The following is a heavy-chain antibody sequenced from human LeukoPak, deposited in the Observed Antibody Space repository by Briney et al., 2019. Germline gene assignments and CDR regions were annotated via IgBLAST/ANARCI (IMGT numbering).Heavy chain of an antibody. Sequence: GGSLRLSCAASGFTFSDYYMSWIRQAPGKGLEWVSYISSISSVTNYADSVKGRFTISRDNAKNSLFLQMNSLRAEDTAVYYCTRDRRRAMFRGVEGVDYWGQGTLVTVSS. V-gene: IGHV3-11*06. D-gene: IGHD3-10*01. J-gene: IGHJ4*02. CDR3: TRDRRRAMFRGVEGVDY. CDR2: ISSISSVT. CDR1: GFTFSDYY.